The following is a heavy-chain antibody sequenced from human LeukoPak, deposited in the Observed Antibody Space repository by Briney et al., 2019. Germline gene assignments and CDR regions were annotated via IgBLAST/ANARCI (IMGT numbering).Heavy chain of an antibody. CDR3: ARAPRTIFGAYYYYYYMDV. CDR1: GYSFTSYW. D-gene: IGHD3-3*01. V-gene: IGHV5-51*01. Sequence: GESLKISCKGSGYSFTSYWIGWVRQMPGKGLEWMGIIYPGDSDTRYSPSFQGQVTISADKSISTAYLQWSSLKASDTAMYYCARAPRTIFGAYYYYYYMDVWGKGTTVTVSS. CDR2: IYPGDSDT. J-gene: IGHJ6*03.